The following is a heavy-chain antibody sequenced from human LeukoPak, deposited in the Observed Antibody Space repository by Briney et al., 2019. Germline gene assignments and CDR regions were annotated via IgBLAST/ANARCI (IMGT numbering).Heavy chain of an antibody. D-gene: IGHD3-9*01. J-gene: IGHJ4*02. CDR1: GGSISSSSYY. V-gene: IGHV4-39*01. CDR3: ARFDGGFY. CDR2: IYYSGST. Sequence: KTSETLSLTCTVSGGSISSSSYYWGWIRQPPGKGLEWIGSIYYSGSTYYNPSLKSRVTISVDTSKNQFSLKLSSVTAADTAVYYCARFDGGFYWGQGTLVTVSS.